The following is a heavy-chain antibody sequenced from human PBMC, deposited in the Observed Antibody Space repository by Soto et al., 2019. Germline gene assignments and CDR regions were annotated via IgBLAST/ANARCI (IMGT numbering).Heavy chain of an antibody. CDR1: GYTFTSYD. CDR3: ARGLYYKSWSGWRWFDP. V-gene: IGHV1-8*01. CDR2: MNPKSGNT. D-gene: IGHD3-3*01. J-gene: IGHJ5*02. Sequence: QVQLVQSGAEVKKPGASVKVSFKASGYTFTSYDIHWVRQATGQGLEWMGWMNPKSGNTGYAQKFQGRVTMTRNTSITTAYMELTSLRSEDTAVYYCARGLYYKSWSGWRWFDPWGQGTLVTVSS.